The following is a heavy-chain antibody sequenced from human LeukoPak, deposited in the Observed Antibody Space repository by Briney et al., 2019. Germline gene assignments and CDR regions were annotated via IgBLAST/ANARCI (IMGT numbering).Heavy chain of an antibody. CDR3: ARESIVVVPAARAFGI. CDR2: IYYSGST. J-gene: IGHJ3*02. Sequence: SETLSLTCTVSGGSISSYYWSWIRQPPGKGLEWIGYIYYSGSTYYNPSLKSRVTISVDTSKNQFSLKLSSVTAADTAVYYCARESIVVVPAARAFGIWGQGTMVTVSS. D-gene: IGHD2-2*01. V-gene: IGHV4-59*12. CDR1: GGSISSYY.